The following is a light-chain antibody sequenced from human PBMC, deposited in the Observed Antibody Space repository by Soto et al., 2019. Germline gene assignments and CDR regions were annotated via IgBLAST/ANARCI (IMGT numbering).Light chain of an antibody. CDR3: QQYGNFPWT. J-gene: IGKJ1*01. Sequence: EIVLTQSPGTLSLSPGERAILSCRASQSVTSTYLAWYQQKPGQAPRLLIYGVSNRAAGIPDRFSGSGSGTDFALTISRLQSEDFAVYYGQQYGNFPWTFGQGTKVEIK. CDR2: GVS. CDR1: QSVTSTY. V-gene: IGKV3-20*01.